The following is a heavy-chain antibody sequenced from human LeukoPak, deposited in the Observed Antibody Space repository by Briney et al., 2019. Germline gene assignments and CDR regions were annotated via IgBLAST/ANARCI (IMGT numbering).Heavy chain of an antibody. CDR1: GFTFSSYG. V-gene: IGHV3-30*18. J-gene: IGHJ1*01. CDR3: AKDRSSGWPEYFQH. CDR2: ISYDGSNK. Sequence: GGSLRLSCAASGFTFSSYGMHWVRQAPGKGLEWVAVISYDGSNKYYADSVKGRFTISRDNSKNTLYLQMNSLRAEDTAVYYCAKDRSSGWPEYFQHWGQVTLVTVSS. D-gene: IGHD6-19*01.